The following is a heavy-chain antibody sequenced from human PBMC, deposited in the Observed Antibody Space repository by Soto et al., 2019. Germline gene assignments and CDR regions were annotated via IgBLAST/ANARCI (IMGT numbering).Heavy chain of an antibody. CDR2: IIPILGIA. CDR3: AGQTGFTVALDY. CDR1: GGTFSSYI. D-gene: IGHD4-17*01. V-gene: IGHV1-69*02. J-gene: IGHJ4*02. Sequence: QVQLVQSGAEVKKPGSSVKVSCKASGGTFSSYIISWVRQAPGQGLEWMGRIIPILGIANYAQKFQGRVTITADKSTSTAYMELSSLRSEDTAVYYCAGQTGFTVALDYWGQGTLVTVSS.